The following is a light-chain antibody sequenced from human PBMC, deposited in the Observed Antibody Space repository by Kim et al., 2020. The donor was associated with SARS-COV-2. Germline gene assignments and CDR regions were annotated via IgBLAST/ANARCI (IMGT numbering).Light chain of an antibody. V-gene: IGKV3-20*01. CDR2: GAS. CDR1: QSVTSSN. Sequence: EIVLTQSPGTLSLSPGERATLSCRASQSVTSSNLAWYQQKPGQAPRLLIYGASSRATDIPDRFSGSGSGTDFTLTISRLDPEDFAVYCCQQYGTSPSTFGQGTKLEI. CDR3: QQYGTSPST. J-gene: IGKJ2*02.